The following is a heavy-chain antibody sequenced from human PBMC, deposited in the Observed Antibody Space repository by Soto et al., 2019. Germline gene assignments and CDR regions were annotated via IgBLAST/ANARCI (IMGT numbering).Heavy chain of an antibody. J-gene: IGHJ6*02. CDR3: ARLGPLGSSGYYSNYYYYYGMDV. V-gene: IGHV4-39*01. CDR1: GGSIISSSYY. D-gene: IGHD3-22*01. CDR2: IYYSGST. Sequence: PSETLSLTCTVSGGSIISSSYYWVLIRQPPGKGLEWIGSIYYSGSTYYNPSLKSRVTISVDTSKNQFSLKLSSVTAADTAVYYCARLGPLGSSGYYSNYYYYYGMDVWGQGTTVTVSS.